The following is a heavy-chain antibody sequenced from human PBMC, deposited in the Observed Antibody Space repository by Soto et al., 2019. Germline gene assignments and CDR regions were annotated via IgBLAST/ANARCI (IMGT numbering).Heavy chain of an antibody. D-gene: IGHD4-17*01. J-gene: IGHJ4*02. Sequence: SETLSLTCTVSGGSISSYYWSWIRQPPGKGLEWIGYIYYSGSTNYNPSLKSRVTISVDTSKNQFSLKLSSVTAADTAVYYCARGYGDYFDYWGQGTLVTVSS. CDR3: ARGYGDYFDY. CDR2: IYYSGST. V-gene: IGHV4-59*12. CDR1: GGSISSYY.